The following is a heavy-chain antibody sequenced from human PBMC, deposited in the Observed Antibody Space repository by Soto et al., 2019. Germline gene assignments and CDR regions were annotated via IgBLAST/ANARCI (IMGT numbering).Heavy chain of an antibody. CDR1: GFTFSSYG. J-gene: IGHJ5*02. CDR3: ARDRVITFGGVIVHWFDP. Sequence: GGSLRLSCAASGFTFSSYGMHWVRLAPGKGLEWVAVIWYDGSNKYYADSVKGRFTISRDNSKNTLYLQMNSLRAEDTAVYYCARDRVITFGGVIVHWFDPWGQGT. V-gene: IGHV3-33*01. CDR2: IWYDGSNK. D-gene: IGHD3-16*02.